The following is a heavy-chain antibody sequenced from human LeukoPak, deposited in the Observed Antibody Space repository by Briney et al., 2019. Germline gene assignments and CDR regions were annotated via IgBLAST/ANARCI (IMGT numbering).Heavy chain of an antibody. D-gene: IGHD5-18*01. CDR2: IATAGDT. Sequence: GGSLRLSFAASGFTFSSYDMHWVRQTTGRGLEWVSAIATAGDTYYPGSVKGRFTISRENAKNSLYLQMNSLRAGDTAVYYCARADLRGYSLDYRGQGTLVTVSS. CDR1: GFTFSSYD. V-gene: IGHV3-13*01. CDR3: ARADLRGYSLDY. J-gene: IGHJ4*02.